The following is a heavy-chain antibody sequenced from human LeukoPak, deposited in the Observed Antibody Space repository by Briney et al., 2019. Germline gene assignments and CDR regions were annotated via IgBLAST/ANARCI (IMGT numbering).Heavy chain of an antibody. CDR3: ARSQWELPEGNWFDP. Sequence: SETLSLTCTVSGGSISSSNYYWGWISQPPGKGLEWIGSIYYSGGTYYNTSLKSRVTISVDTSKNQFSLKLSSVTAADTAVYYCARSQWELPEGNWFDPWGQGTLVTVSS. D-gene: IGHD1-26*01. J-gene: IGHJ5*02. CDR2: IYYSGGT. V-gene: IGHV4-39*01. CDR1: GGSISSSNYY.